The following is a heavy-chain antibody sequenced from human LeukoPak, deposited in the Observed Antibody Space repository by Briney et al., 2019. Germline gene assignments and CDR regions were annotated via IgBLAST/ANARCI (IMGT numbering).Heavy chain of an antibody. J-gene: IGHJ4*02. Sequence: GESLKISCKDSGYRFSSYWIAWVRQMPGKGLEYIGIIYPGDSDIRYSPSFQGQVTISADKSISTAYLQWSSLKASDTAMYYCAMNYYDSSGYYKDWGQGTLVTVSS. D-gene: IGHD3-22*01. CDR1: GYRFSSYW. CDR3: AMNYYDSSGYYKD. CDR2: IYPGDSDI. V-gene: IGHV5-51*01.